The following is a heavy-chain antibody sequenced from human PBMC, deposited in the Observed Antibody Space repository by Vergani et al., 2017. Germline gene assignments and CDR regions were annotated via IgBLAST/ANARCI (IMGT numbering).Heavy chain of an antibody. D-gene: IGHD4-23*01. CDR3: ARDRGGGGFDY. CDR1: GFTFSSYA. J-gene: IGHJ4*02. Sequence: QVQLVESGGGVVQPGRSLRLSCAASGFTFSSYAMHWVRQAPGKGLEWVAVISYDGSNKYYADSVKGRFTISRDNSKNTLYLQMNSLRAEDTAVYYCARDRGGGGFDYWGQGTLVTVSS. CDR2: ISYDGSNK. V-gene: IGHV3-30-3*01.